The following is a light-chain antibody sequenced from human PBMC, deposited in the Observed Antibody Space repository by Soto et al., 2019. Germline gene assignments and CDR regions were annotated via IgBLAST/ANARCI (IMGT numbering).Light chain of an antibody. Sequence: QSVLTQPASLSRSPEQSVPISCTRTSSDVGAYNLASWYQHYRGKAPRLMIYDVSNRPSGVSNRFAGSRSGNAASLTISGLQAEVEADYYCCTTYEGGGKYVFGTGTKGTVL. CDR1: SSDVGAYNL. CDR2: DVS. J-gene: IGLJ1*01. CDR3: CTTYEGGGKYV. V-gene: IGLV2-14*03.